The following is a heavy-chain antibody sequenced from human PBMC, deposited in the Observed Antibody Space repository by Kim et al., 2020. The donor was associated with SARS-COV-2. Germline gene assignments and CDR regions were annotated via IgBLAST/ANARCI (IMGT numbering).Heavy chain of an antibody. D-gene: IGHD6-6*01. V-gene: IGHV3-9*01. J-gene: IGHJ5*02. Sequence: VKGRFTISRDNAKNSLYLQMNSLRAEDTALYYCAKGEPSSIAARPDWFDPWGQGTLVTVSS. CDR3: AKGEPSSIAARPDWFDP.